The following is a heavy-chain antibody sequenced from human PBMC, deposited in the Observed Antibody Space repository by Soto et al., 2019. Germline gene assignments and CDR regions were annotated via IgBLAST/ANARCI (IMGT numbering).Heavy chain of an antibody. CDR1: GFTFSDYY. V-gene: IGHV3-11*03. J-gene: IGHJ3*02. Sequence: PGGSLRLSCAASGFTFSDYYMSWIRQAPGKGLEWVSYISSSSSYTNYAESVKGRFTISRDNSKNTLYLQMSSLRAEDTAVYYCARCDYCGSGEGAFDIWGQGTVVTVSS. CDR3: ARCDYCGSGEGAFDI. CDR2: ISSSSSYT. D-gene: IGHD2-21*01.